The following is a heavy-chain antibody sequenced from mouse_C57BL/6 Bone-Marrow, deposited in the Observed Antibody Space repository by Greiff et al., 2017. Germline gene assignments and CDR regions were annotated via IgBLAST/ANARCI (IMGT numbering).Heavy chain of an antibody. V-gene: IGHV14-3*01. CDR3: ARDGYWYFDV. J-gene: IGHJ1*03. D-gene: IGHD2-3*01. CDR1: GFNIQNTY. CDR2: IDPANGNT. Sequence: VQLQQSVAELVRPGASVKLSCTASGFNIQNTYMHWVKQRPEQGLAWIGRIDPANGNTKYAPKFPGKATITADTSSNTAYLQLSSLTSEDTAIYYCARDGYWYFDVWGTGTTVTVSS.